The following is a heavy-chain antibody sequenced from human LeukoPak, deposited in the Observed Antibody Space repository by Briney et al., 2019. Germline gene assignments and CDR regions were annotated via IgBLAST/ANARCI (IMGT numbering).Heavy chain of an antibody. D-gene: IGHD1-1*01. J-gene: IGHJ4*02. CDR1: GFSLSTSGVG. CDR3: AHTLRLGTTGTTFSY. V-gene: IGHV2-5*01. Sequence: SGPTLVKPTQTLTLTCTFSGFSLSTSGVGVGWIRQPPGKALEWLALIYWNDDKRYSPSLKSRLTITKDTSKNQVVLTMTNMDPVDTATYYCAHTLRLGTTGTTFSYWGQGTLVTVSS. CDR2: IYWNDDK.